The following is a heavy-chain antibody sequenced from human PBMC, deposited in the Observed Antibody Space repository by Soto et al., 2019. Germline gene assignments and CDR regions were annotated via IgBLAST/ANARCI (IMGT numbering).Heavy chain of an antibody. J-gene: IGHJ5*02. CDR2: IKPDGSEK. CDR1: GFTFSSYW. V-gene: IGHV3-7*01. Sequence: GESLKISCAASGFTFSSYWMSWVRQTPGKGLEWVGNIKPDGSEKSYVDSVKGRFTISRDNAKNSLYLELNSLRAEDTAVYYCARDYLWGQGTLVTVSS. CDR3: ARDYL.